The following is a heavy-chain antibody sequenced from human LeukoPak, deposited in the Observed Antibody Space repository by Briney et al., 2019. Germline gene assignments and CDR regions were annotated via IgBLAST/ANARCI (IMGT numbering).Heavy chain of an antibody. CDR2: ISWNSGSI. J-gene: IGHJ4*02. Sequence: GGSLRLSCAASGFTFSSYAMHWVRQAPGKGLEWVSGISWNSGSIGYADSVKGRFTISRDNAKNSLYLQMNSLRAEDTALYYCAKDLDYGGNSGFDYWGQGTLVTVSS. CDR3: AKDLDYGGNSGFDY. V-gene: IGHV3-9*01. D-gene: IGHD4-23*01. CDR1: GFTFSSYA.